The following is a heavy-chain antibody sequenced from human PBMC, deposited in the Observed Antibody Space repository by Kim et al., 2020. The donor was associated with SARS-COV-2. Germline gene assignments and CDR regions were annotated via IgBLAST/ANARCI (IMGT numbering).Heavy chain of an antibody. V-gene: IGHV3-74*01. D-gene: IGHD3-9*01. CDR3: ARVKYYDILTGYYRGRGYFDY. CDR1: GFTFSSYW. Sequence: GGSLRLSCAASGFTFSSYWMHWVRQAPGKGLVWVSRINSDGSSTSYADSVKGRFTISRDNAKNTLYLQMNSLRAEDTAVYYCARVKYYDILTGYYRGRGYFDYWGQGTLVTVSS. CDR2: INSDGSST. J-gene: IGHJ4*02.